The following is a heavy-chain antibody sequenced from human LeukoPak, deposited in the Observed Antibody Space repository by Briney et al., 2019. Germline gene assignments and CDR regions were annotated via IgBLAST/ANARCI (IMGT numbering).Heavy chain of an antibody. V-gene: IGHV4-34*01. CDR1: GGSFSGYY. D-gene: IGHD6-13*01. J-gene: IGHJ4*02. CDR2: INHSGST. Sequence: PSETLSLTCAVYGGSFSGYYWSWIRQPPGKGLEWIGEINHSGSTNYNPSHKSRVTISVDTSKSQFSLNLSSVTAADTAVYYCARGAAGLSVGYWGQGTLVTVSS. CDR3: ARGAAGLSVGY.